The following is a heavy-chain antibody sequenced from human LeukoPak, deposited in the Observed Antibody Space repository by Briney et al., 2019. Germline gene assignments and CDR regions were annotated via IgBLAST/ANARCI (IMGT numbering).Heavy chain of an antibody. CDR1: GSRFTSYW. V-gene: IGHV5-51*01. D-gene: IGHD3-16*02. J-gene: IGHJ3*02. Sequence: GESLKISCKGSGSRFTSYWIGWVRQMPGKGLEWMGIIYPGDSDTRYSPSFQGQVTFSADKSISTAYLQWSSLKASDTAMYYCARLDPYDYVWGSYRLGAFDIWGQGTMVTVSS. CDR3: ARLDPYDYVWGSYRLGAFDI. CDR2: IYPGDSDT.